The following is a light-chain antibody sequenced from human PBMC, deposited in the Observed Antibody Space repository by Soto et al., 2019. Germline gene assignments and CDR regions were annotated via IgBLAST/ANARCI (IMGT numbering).Light chain of an antibody. CDR2: SAS. CDR1: QSVSSK. CDR3: HQYNHWLTWT. Sequence: EIVMTQSPATLSLSPGQRATLSCRASQSVSSKLAWYQQRPGQAPRLLIYSASTRATGIPARFSGSGSGTEFTLTISSLQSEYFAVYYCHQYNHWLTWTFGQGTKVDIK. J-gene: IGKJ1*01. V-gene: IGKV3-15*01.